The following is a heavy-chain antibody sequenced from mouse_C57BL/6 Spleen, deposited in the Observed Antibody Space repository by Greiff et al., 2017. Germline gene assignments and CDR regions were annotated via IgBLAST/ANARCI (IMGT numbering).Heavy chain of an antibody. J-gene: IGHJ2*01. CDR1: GFNIKDYY. CDR2: IDPEDGDT. V-gene: IGHV14-1*01. Sequence: VQLQQSGAELVRPGASVKLSCTASGFNIKDYYMHWVKQRPEQGLEWIGRIDPEDGDTEYAPKFQGKATMTADTSSSTAYLQLSSLTSEDTAVYYCTTKGANWVDYWGQGTTLTVSS. CDR3: TTKGANWVDY. D-gene: IGHD4-1*01.